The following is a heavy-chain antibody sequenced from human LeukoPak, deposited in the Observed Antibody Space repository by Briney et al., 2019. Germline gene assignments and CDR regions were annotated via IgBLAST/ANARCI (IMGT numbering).Heavy chain of an antibody. CDR3: ARDAEYNWNSHYYYYYMDV. J-gene: IGHJ6*03. Sequence: GGSLRLSCAASGFSFSNYAMSWVRQAPGEGLEWVSAISGRGANTYYADSVKGRFTISRDNAKNTLYLQMNSLRAEDTAVYYCARDAEYNWNSHYYYYYMDVWGKGTTVTVSS. D-gene: IGHD1-7*01. V-gene: IGHV3-23*01. CDR1: GFSFSNYA. CDR2: ISGRGANT.